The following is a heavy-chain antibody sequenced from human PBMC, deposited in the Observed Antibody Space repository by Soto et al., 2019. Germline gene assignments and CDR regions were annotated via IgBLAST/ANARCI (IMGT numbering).Heavy chain of an antibody. CDR2: IKSKSDGGTT. D-gene: IGHD3-22*01. V-gene: IGHV3-15*07. J-gene: IGHJ6*02. Sequence: GGSLRLSCAVSGFTFSNAWMNWVRQAPGKGLEWVGRIKSKSDGGTTDYAAPVKGRFTISRDDSINTLFLQMNSLKTDDTGVYYCTTLGHYYDTRPLDVSGQGTTVTVSS. CDR1: GFTFSNAW. CDR3: TTLGHYYDTRPLDV.